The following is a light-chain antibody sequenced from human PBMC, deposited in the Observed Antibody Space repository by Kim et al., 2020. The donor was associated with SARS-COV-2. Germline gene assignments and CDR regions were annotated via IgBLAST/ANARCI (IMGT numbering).Light chain of an antibody. J-gene: IGLJ1*01. CDR2: GKN. Sequence: SELPQDPAVSVALGQTVRITCHGDSLRSYYASWYQQKPGQAPVLVIYGKNNRPSGIPDRFSGSSSGNTASLTITGAQAEDEADYYCNSRDSSGNHHVFGTGTKVTVL. V-gene: IGLV3-19*01. CDR3: NSRDSSGNHHV. CDR1: SLRSYY.